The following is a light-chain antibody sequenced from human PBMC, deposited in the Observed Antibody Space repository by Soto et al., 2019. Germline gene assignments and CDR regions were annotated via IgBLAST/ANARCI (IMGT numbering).Light chain of an antibody. V-gene: IGKV3D-20*02. Sequence: EIMLTQSPGTLSLSPGERATLSCRASQRVSSSYLAWYQQKPGQAPRLLIYGASSRATGIPDRFSGSGSGTDFTLTISSLEPEDFAVYYCQQRSNWPHTFGQGTKLEIK. CDR1: QRVSSSY. CDR3: QQRSNWPHT. J-gene: IGKJ2*01. CDR2: GAS.